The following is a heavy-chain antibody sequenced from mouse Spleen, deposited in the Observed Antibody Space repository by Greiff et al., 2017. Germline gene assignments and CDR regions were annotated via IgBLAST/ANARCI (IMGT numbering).Heavy chain of an antibody. D-gene: IGHD3-3*01. V-gene: IGHV1-64*01. CDR3: ASADGDLRFAC. Sequence: QVQLQQPGAELVKPGASVKLSCKASGYTFTSYWMHWVKQRPGQGLEWIGMIHPNSGSTNYNEKFKSKATLTVDKSSSTAYMQLSSLTSEDSAVYYCASADGDLRFACWHQGTLLAVSA. CDR2: IHPNSGST. CDR1: GYTFTSYW. J-gene: IGHJ3*01.